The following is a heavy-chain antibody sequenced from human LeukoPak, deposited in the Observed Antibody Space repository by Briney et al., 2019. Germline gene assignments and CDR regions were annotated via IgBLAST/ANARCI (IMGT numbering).Heavy chain of an antibody. V-gene: IGHV3-23*01. D-gene: IGHD2-2*01. CDR3: AKGGYCSSTSCPTDRFDP. CDR1: GFTISNYA. Sequence: PGGSLRLSCAVSGFTISNYAMSWVRQAPGKGLEWVSAMSGSAGNTYYADSVRGRITISRDNSKNMLYLEMNSLRAEDTAVYYCAKGGYCSSTSCPTDRFDPWGQGTLVTVSS. CDR2: MSGSAGNT. J-gene: IGHJ5*02.